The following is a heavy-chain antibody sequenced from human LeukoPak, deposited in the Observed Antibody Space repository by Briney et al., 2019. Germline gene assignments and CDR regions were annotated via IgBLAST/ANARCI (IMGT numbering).Heavy chain of an antibody. CDR3: AADCSSTSCYTGGGVY. CDR2: IIPILGIA. CDR1: GGTFSSYA. V-gene: IGHV1-69*04. Sequence: ASVKVSCKASGGTFSSYAISWVRQAPGQGLEWMGRIIPILGIANYAQKFQERVTITRDMSTSTAYMELSSLRSEDTAVYYCAADCSSTSCYTGGGVYWGQGTLVTVSS. D-gene: IGHD2-2*02. J-gene: IGHJ4*02.